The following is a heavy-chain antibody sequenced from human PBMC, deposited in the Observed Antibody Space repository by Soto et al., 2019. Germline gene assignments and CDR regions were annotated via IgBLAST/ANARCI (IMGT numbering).Heavy chain of an antibody. J-gene: IGHJ4*02. CDR3: ARRYAGNFDY. CDR1: GGSISSYY. Sequence: VQLQESGPGLVKPSETLSLTCTVSGGSISSYYWSWIRQPPGKGLEWIGHIDYRGSTNYHPSLKSRVPISVDRSKSQFTLPRSSVTAADTAVHYCARRYAGNFDYWCQGTLVSVSS. V-gene: IGHV4-59*01. CDR2: IDYRGST. D-gene: IGHD2-8*01.